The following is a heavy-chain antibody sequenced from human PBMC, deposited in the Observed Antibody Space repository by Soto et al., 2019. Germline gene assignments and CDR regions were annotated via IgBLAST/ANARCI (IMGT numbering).Heavy chain of an antibody. Sequence: PSETLSLTCSVSGYSISNGYYWAWIRQSPGKGLEWIGSVYQTVSASYNPSLKSRATILVDISKNQFSLKLQSVTAADTAVYYCAREKGHSKPFDYWGQGTLVTVYS. J-gene: IGHJ4*02. CDR2: VYQTVSA. CDR1: GYSISNGYY. CDR3: AREKGHSKPFDY. D-gene: IGHD4-4*01. V-gene: IGHV4-38-2*02.